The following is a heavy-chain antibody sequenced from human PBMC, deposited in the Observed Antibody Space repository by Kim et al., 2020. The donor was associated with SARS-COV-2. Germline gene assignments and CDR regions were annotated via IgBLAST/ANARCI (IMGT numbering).Heavy chain of an antibody. CDR3: ARSPAIAYDFWSGSDYYGMDV. J-gene: IGHJ6*02. D-gene: IGHD3-3*01. V-gene: IGHV5-51*01. CDR1: GYSFTSYW. Sequence: GESLKISCKGSGYSFTSYWIGWVRQMPGKGLEWMGIIYPGDSDTRYSPSFQGQVTISADKSISTAYLQWSSLKASDTAMYYCARSPAIAYDFWSGSDYYGMDVWGQGTTVTVSS. CDR2: IYPGDSDT.